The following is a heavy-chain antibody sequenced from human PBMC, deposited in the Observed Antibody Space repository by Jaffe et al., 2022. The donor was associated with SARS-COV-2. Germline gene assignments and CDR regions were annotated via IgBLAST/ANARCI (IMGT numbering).Heavy chain of an antibody. Sequence: EVQLLESGGGLVQPGGSMRLSCAASGFAFRRYALTWVRQAPGKGLEWVSGISGSGGSTYYADPVKGRFTISRDNSKNMLYLQMNSLRAEDTAIYYCAKDFNDYGAHDAFDIWGQGTMVTVSS. J-gene: IGHJ3*02. CDR3: AKDFNDYGAHDAFDI. D-gene: IGHD4-17*01. CDR2: ISGSGGST. CDR1: GFAFRRYA. V-gene: IGHV3-23*01.